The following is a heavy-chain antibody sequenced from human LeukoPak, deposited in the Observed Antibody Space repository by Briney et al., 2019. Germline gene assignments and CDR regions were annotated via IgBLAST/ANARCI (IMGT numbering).Heavy chain of an antibody. CDR2: ISSSSSYI. V-gene: IGHV3-21*01. Sequence: GGSLRLSCAASGFTFSSYSMNWVRQAPGKGLEWVSSISSSSSYIYYADSVKGRFTISRDNAKNSLYLQMNSLRAEDTAVYYCAIGSYDVRNWSDPWGQGTLVTVSS. CDR1: GFTFSSYS. D-gene: IGHD5-12*01. CDR3: AIGSYDVRNWSDP. J-gene: IGHJ5*02.